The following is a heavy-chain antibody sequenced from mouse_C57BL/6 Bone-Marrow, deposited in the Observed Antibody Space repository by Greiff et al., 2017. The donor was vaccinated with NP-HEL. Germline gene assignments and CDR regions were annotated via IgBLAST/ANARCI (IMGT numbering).Heavy chain of an antibody. D-gene: IGHD1-1*01. CDR1: GYTFTNYW. V-gene: IGHV1-63*01. J-gene: IGHJ4*01. Sequence: QVQLQQSGAELVRPGTSVKMSCKASGYTFTNYWIGWAKQRPGHGLEWIGDIYPGGGYTNYNEKFKGKATLTADKSSSTAYMQFSSLTSEDSAIYYCARYYYGIAMDYWGQGTSVTVSS. CDR2: IYPGGGYT. CDR3: ARYYYGIAMDY.